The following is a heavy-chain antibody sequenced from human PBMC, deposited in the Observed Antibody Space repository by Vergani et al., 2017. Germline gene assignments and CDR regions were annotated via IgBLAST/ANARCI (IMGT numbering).Heavy chain of an antibody. CDR3: ARDSEIVVVPAAMRGFDY. CDR2: IWYDGSNK. J-gene: IGHJ4*02. Sequence: QVQLVESGGGVVQPGRSLRLSCAASGFTFSSYGMHWVRQAPGKGLEWVAVIWYDGSNKYYADSVKGRFTISRDNSKNTLYLQMNSLRAEDTAVYYCARDSEIVVVPAAMRGFDYWGQGTLVTVSS. V-gene: IGHV3-33*08. D-gene: IGHD2-2*01. CDR1: GFTFSSYG.